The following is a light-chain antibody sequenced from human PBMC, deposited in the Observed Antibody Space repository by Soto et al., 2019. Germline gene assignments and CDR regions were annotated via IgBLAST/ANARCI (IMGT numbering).Light chain of an antibody. CDR2: SAV. CDR3: QQGYTTPVT. V-gene: IGKV1-39*01. J-gene: IGKJ4*01. Sequence: QLTQSPSSLSASIGDRVTITCRASQSVSIFLNWYQQKPGKAPNLLIHSAVSLQSGVSSRFSGSGSGTDFTLTISSLQPEDFASYYCQQGYTTPVTVGGGTKVEI. CDR1: QSVSIF.